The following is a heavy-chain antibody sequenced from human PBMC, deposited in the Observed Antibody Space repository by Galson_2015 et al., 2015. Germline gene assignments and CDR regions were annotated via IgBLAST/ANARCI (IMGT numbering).Heavy chain of an antibody. J-gene: IGHJ4*02. CDR2: TYYTSRWYT. CDR1: GDSVSGTNVA. V-gene: IGHV6-1*01. CDR3: ASEVLNISGY. D-gene: IGHD3-9*01. Sequence: CAISGDSVSGTNVAWNWIRQSPSRGLEWLGRTYYTSRWYTNYAMSVTRRITISPDKSKNQVTLQLNSVTPEDTAVYYCASEVLNISGYGGQGPLVAVAS.